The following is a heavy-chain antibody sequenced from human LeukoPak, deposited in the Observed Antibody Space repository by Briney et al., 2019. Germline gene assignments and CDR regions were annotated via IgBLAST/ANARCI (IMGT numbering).Heavy chain of an antibody. CDR2: IIPIFGTA. V-gene: IGHV1-69*05. D-gene: IGHD2-2*01. CDR1: GGTFSSYA. Sequence: GASVKVSCKASGGTFSSYAISWVRQAPGQGLEWMGGIIPIFGTANYAQKFQGRVTITTDESTSTAYMELSSLRSEDTAVYYCARDPGDDIAVPGDPWGQGTLVTVSS. J-gene: IGHJ5*02. CDR3: ARDPGDDIAVPGDP.